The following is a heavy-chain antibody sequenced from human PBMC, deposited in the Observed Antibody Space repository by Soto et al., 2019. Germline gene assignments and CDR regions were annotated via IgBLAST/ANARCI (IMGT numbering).Heavy chain of an antibody. J-gene: IGHJ4*02. D-gene: IGHD2-15*01. Sequence: ASVKVSCEASGGTFSSYAISCVRQAPGQGLEWMGGIIPTFGTANYAQKFQGRVTITADESTSTAYMELSSLRSEDTAVYYCARDRGYEQPQAPGYFDYWGQGTLVT. V-gene: IGHV1-69*13. CDR1: GGTFSSYA. CDR2: IIPTFGTA. CDR3: ARDRGYEQPQAPGYFDY.